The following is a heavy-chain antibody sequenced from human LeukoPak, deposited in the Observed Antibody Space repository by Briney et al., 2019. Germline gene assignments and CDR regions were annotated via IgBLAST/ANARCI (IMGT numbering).Heavy chain of an antibody. D-gene: IGHD4-23*01. V-gene: IGHV1-8*02. Sequence: GASVKVSCKASGYIFTDYYIHWVRQAPGQGLEWMGWMNPNSGNTGYAQKFQGRVTMTRNTSISTAYMELSSLRSEDTAVYYCARGGGYYYYYYMDVWGKGTTVTISS. CDR1: GYIFTDYY. J-gene: IGHJ6*03. CDR2: MNPNSGNT. CDR3: ARGGGYYYYYYMDV.